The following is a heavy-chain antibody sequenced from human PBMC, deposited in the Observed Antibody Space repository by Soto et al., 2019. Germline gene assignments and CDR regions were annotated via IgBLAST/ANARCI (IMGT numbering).Heavy chain of an antibody. CDR2: IYHSGST. Sequence: PSETLSLTCAVSGGSISSGGYSWSWIRQPPGKGLEWIGYIYHSGSTYYNPSLKSRVTISVDRSKNQFSLKLSSVTAADTAVYYCARGRHVDTAMVLQYNWFDPWGQGTLVTVSS. D-gene: IGHD5-18*01. V-gene: IGHV4-30-2*01. J-gene: IGHJ5*02. CDR3: ARGRHVDTAMVLQYNWFDP. CDR1: GGSISSGGYS.